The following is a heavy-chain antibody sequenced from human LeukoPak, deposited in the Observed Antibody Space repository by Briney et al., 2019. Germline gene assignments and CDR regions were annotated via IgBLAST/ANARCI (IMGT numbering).Heavy chain of an antibody. J-gene: IGHJ3*02. CDR1: GFTFSSYS. D-gene: IGHD4-23*01. CDR3: ARDSTTVVTTLDAFDI. Sequence: GGSLRLSCAASGFTFSSYSMNWVRQAPGKGLEWVSSISSSSSSYIYYADSVKGRFTISRDNAKNSLYLQMNSLRAEDTAVYYCARDSTTVVTTLDAFDIWGQGTMVTVSS. V-gene: IGHV3-21*01. CDR2: ISSSSSSYI.